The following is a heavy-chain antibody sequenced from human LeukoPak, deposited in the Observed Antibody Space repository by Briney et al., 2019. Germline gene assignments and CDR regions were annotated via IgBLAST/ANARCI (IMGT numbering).Heavy chain of an antibody. Sequence: GRSLRLSCAASGFTFSSYGMHWVRQAPGKGLEWVAVISYDGSNKYYADSVKGRFTISRDNSKNTLYLQMNSLRAEDTAVYYCAKGSYQYYDILTGASYYFDYWGQGTLVTVSS. D-gene: IGHD3-9*01. V-gene: IGHV3-30*18. CDR3: AKGSYQYYDILTGASYYFDY. CDR1: GFTFSSYG. J-gene: IGHJ4*02. CDR2: ISYDGSNK.